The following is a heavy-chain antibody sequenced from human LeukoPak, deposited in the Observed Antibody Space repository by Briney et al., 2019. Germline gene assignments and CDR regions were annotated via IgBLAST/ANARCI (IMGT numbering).Heavy chain of an antibody. CDR3: ARDSGFLGDYYYYMDV. D-gene: IGHD3-16*01. CDR2: IYHSGST. V-gene: IGHV4-38-2*02. Sequence: SETLSLTCTVSGYSISSGYYWGWIRQPPGKGLEWIGSIYHSGSTYYNPSLKSRVTISVDTSKNQFSLKLSSVTAADTAVYYCARDSGFLGDYYYYMDVWGKGTTVTVSS. CDR1: GYSISSGYY. J-gene: IGHJ6*03.